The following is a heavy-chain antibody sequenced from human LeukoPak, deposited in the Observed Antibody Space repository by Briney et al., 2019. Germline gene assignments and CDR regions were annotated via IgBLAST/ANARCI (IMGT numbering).Heavy chain of an antibody. Sequence: PGGSLRLSCAASGFTFSSYWMHWVRQAPGKGLVWVSRINSDGSSTSYADSVKGRFTISRDNAKNTLYLQMNGLRAEDTAVYYCARGGEYSSGWYSGYWGQGTLVTVSS. V-gene: IGHV3-74*01. CDR3: ARGGEYSSGWYSGY. CDR1: GFTFSSYW. CDR2: INSDGSST. J-gene: IGHJ4*02. D-gene: IGHD6-19*01.